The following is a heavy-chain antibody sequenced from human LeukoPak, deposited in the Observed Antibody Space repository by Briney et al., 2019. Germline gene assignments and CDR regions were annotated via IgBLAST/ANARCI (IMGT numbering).Heavy chain of an antibody. CDR3: ARDKAPASTIRLYFGY. J-gene: IGHJ4*02. CDR1: GFTFDDYG. CDR2: INWNGGST. D-gene: IGHD2-2*01. Sequence: GGSLRLSCAASGFTFDDYGMSWVRQAPGKGLEWVSGINWNGGSTGYADSVKGRFTISRGNAKNSLYLQMNSLRAEDTALYYCARDKAPASTIRLYFGYWGQGTLVTVSS. V-gene: IGHV3-20*04.